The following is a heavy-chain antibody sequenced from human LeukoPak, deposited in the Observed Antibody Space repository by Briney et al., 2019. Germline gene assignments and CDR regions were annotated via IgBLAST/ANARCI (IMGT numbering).Heavy chain of an antibody. V-gene: IGHV3-23*01. D-gene: IGHD3-22*01. CDR3: AKDQTSYYYDSSGYAIDY. Sequence: GGSLRPSCAASGFTFSSYAMSWVRQAPGKGLEWVSAISGSGGSTYYADSVKGRFTISRDNSKNTLYLQMNSLRAEDTAVYYCAKDQTSYYYDSSGYAIDYWGQGTLVTVSS. J-gene: IGHJ4*02. CDR1: GFTFSSYA. CDR2: ISGSGGST.